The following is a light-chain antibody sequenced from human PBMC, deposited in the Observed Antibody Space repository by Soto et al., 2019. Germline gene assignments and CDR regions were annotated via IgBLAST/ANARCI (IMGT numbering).Light chain of an antibody. J-gene: IGKJ5*01. CDR2: DAA. V-gene: IGKV3-11*01. CDR1: QSVSSY. CDR3: QQRSTWHPSIT. Sequence: EIVLTQSPATLSLSPGERATLSCRASQSVSSYLAWYQQRPGQAPSLLIDDAANRATGIQARFSGSPSGTDFPLPLRTLEPEDFEASSCQQRSTWHPSITFGXGTRLEIK.